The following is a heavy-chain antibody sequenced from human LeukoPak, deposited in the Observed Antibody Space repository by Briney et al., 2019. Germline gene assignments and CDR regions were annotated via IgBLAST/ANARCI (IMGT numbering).Heavy chain of an antibody. CDR2: INHSGYT. Sequence: SETLSLTCAVSGVSFNDYYWSWVRQTPGKGLEWIGEINHSGYTNDSPSLKSRVTLSIDTSRKQFSLNLRSVTVADTGIYYCTRMTTGHDYWGQGAMVTVSS. V-gene: IGHV4-34*01. CDR3: TRMTTGHDY. J-gene: IGHJ4*02. CDR1: GVSFNDYY. D-gene: IGHD4-17*01.